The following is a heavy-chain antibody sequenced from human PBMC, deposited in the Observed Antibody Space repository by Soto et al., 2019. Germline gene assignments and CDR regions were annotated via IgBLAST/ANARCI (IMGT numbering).Heavy chain of an antibody. Sequence: PSETLSLTCAVYSGSFSGYYWSWIRQPPGKGLEWIGEINHSGSTNYNPSLKSRVTISVDTSKNQFSLKLSSVTAADTAVYYCASQMVYAYFDYWGQGTLVTVSS. D-gene: IGHD2-8*01. CDR3: ASQMVYAYFDY. CDR1: SGSFSGYY. J-gene: IGHJ4*02. V-gene: IGHV4-34*01. CDR2: INHSGST.